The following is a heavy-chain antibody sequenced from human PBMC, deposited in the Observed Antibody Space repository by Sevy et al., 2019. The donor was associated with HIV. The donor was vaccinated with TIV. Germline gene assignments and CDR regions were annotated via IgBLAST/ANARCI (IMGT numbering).Heavy chain of an antibody. V-gene: IGHV3-23*01. D-gene: IGHD6-25*01. CDR2: ISGSSGTT. CDR1: GLTFSNYV. J-gene: IGHJ3*02. Sequence: GALRLSCAASGLTFSNYVMSWVRQAPGKGLEWLSVISGSSGTTYAAESVKGRFTISRDNSKNTLYLHMSSLGAEDTAVYYCARNLSPSGAFDIWGQGTRVTVSS. CDR3: ARNLSPSGAFDI.